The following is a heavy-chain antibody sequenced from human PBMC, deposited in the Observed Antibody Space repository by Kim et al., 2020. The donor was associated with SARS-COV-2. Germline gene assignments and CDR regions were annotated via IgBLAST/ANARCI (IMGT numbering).Heavy chain of an antibody. CDR2: IYYSGST. J-gene: IGHJ4*02. CDR3: ASRRDYYDSSGYTLGGVDY. V-gene: IGHV4-39*01. Sequence: SETLSLTCTVSGGSISSSSYYWGWIRQPPGKGLEWIGSIYYSGSTYYNPSLKSRVTISVDTSKNQFSLKLSSVTAADTAVYYCASRRDYYDSSGYTLGGVDYWGQGTLVTVSS. D-gene: IGHD3-22*01. CDR1: GGSISSSSYY.